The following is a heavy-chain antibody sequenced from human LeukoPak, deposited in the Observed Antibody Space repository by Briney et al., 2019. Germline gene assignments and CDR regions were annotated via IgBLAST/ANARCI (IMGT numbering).Heavy chain of an antibody. Sequence: SETLSLTCAVYGASFSGDYWSWIRQPPGKGLEWIGDINHSGSPKYNPSLKSRVTISVDTSKNQFFLNLSSLTAADTAVYYCVREVERAPWFVPWGQGTLVTVSS. J-gene: IGHJ5*02. CDR1: GASFSGDY. CDR3: VREVERAPWFVP. V-gene: IGHV4-34*01. D-gene: IGHD1-1*01. CDR2: INHSGSP.